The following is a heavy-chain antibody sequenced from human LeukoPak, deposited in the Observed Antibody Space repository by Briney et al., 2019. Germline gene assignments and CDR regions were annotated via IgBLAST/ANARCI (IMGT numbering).Heavy chain of an antibody. D-gene: IGHD3-10*01. CDR3: ARDKGGFLYFGEYDP. CDR1: GASISSGSHH. CDR2: IYTSGST. Sequence: SQTLSLTCTVSGASISSGSHHWSWIRQPAGKGLDWIGRIYTSGSTNYNPSLRSRFSISVDMSKNQFSLKLSSVTAADTAVYYCARDKGGFLYFGEYDPWGQGTLVTVSS. J-gene: IGHJ5*02. V-gene: IGHV4-61*02.